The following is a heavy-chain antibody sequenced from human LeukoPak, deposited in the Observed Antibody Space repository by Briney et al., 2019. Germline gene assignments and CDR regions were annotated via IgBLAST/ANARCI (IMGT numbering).Heavy chain of an antibody. CDR3: ARSSGSNGGYFDY. Sequence: ASGKVSCKASGYSFTSDYIHWVRQAPGQGLEWMGLINPSGGSTTFAQKFQGRVTVTRDTSTNTVSMELNNLRSEDTAVYYCARSSGSNGGYFDYWGQGTLVTVSS. CDR2: INPSGGST. V-gene: IGHV1-46*01. CDR1: GYSFTSDY. D-gene: IGHD1-26*01. J-gene: IGHJ4*02.